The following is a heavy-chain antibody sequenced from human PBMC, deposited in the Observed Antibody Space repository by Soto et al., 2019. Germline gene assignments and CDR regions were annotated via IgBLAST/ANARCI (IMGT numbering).Heavy chain of an antibody. V-gene: IGHV3-23*01. CDR3: AKGSDYDILTGYYYYMDV. J-gene: IGHJ6*03. CDR1: GFTFSSYA. D-gene: IGHD3-9*01. CDR2: ISGSGGST. Sequence: GGSLRLSCAASGFTFSSYAMSWVRQAPGKGLEWVSAISGSGGSTYYADSVKGRFTISRDNSKNTLYLQMNSLRAEDTAVYYCAKGSDYDILTGYYYYMDVWGKGTTVTVSS.